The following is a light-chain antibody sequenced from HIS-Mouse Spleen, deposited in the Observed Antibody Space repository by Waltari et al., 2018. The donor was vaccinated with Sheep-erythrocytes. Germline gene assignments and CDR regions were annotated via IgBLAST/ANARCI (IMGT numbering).Light chain of an antibody. CDR3: CSYAGSSTPWV. CDR1: SSDVGSYNL. J-gene: IGLJ3*02. Sequence: QSALTQPASVSGSPGQSITISCTGTSSDVGSYNLVSWYQQHPGKAPKLMIYARSKPRSGVSNRFSGSKSGNTASLTISGLQAEDEADYYCCSYAGSSTPWVFGGGTKLTVL. CDR2: ARS. V-gene: IGLV2-23*01.